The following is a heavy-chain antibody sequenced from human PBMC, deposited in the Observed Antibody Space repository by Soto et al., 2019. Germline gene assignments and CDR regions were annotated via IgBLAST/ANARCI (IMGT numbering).Heavy chain of an antibody. CDR2: MNPNSGNT. Sequence: ASVKVSCKASGYTFTSYDINWVLQAAGEGLEWMGWMNPNSGNTGYAQKFQGRVTMTRNTSISTAYMELSSLRSEDTAVYYCARGDYIGYYYYYGMDVWGQGTTVTAP. J-gene: IGHJ6*02. CDR3: ARGDYIGYYYYYGMDV. CDR1: GYTFTSYD. V-gene: IGHV1-8*01. D-gene: IGHD2-15*01.